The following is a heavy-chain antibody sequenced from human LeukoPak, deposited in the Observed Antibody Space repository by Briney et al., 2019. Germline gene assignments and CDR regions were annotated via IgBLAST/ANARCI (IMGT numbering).Heavy chain of an antibody. V-gene: IGHV3-30*04. J-gene: IGHJ4*02. D-gene: IGHD5-24*01. Sequence: PGRSLRLSCAASTFTFSSYAMHWVRQAPGKGLEWVTVISSDGSNKYYADSVKGRFTISRDNSKNTLDLQMNSLRAEDTAVYYCARTIEMATISYFDYWGQGTLVTVSS. CDR3: ARTIEMATISYFDY. CDR2: ISSDGSNK. CDR1: TFTFSSYA.